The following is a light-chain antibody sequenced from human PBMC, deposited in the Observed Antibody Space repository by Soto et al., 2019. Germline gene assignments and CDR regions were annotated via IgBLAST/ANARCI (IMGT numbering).Light chain of an antibody. Sequence: EMVLTQSPDTLSLSPGERATLSCRASQSVSSSYLAWYQQKLGQAPRLLIYGASTRATGIPDRFSGSGSGTDFTLTVSRLEPEDFAVFYGQQYGSSPPTFGQGTKLEIK. J-gene: IGKJ2*01. CDR2: GAS. CDR3: QQYGSSPPT. V-gene: IGKV3-20*01. CDR1: QSVSSSY.